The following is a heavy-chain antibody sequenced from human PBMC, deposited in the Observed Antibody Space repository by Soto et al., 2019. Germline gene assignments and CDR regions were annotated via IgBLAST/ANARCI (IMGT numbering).Heavy chain of an antibody. CDR2: ISAYNGNT. V-gene: IGHV1-18*04. CDR3: ARDNSSGWYVVY. Sequence: ASVKVSCKASGYTFTSYGISWVRQAPGQELEWMGWISAYNGNTNYAQKLQGRVTMTTDTSTSTAYMELRSLRSDDTAVYYCARDNSSGWYVVYWDQATLVTVSS. D-gene: IGHD6-19*01. CDR1: GYTFTSYG. J-gene: IGHJ4*02.